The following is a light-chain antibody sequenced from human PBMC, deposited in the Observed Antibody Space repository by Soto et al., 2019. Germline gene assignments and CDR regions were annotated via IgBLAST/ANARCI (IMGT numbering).Light chain of an antibody. Sequence: QSVLTQPTSVSGAPGQRVTISCTGSSSNIGAGYDVHWYQQLPGTAPKLLIYDNTNRPSGVPDRFSGSKSGTSASLAITGLQAEDEADYYCQSYDSSLSGVFGGGTKVTVL. CDR3: QSYDSSLSGV. J-gene: IGLJ3*02. V-gene: IGLV1-40*01. CDR1: SSNIGAGYD. CDR2: DNT.